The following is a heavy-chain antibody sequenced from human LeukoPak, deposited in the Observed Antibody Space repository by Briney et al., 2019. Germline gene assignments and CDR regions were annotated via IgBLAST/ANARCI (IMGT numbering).Heavy chain of an antibody. CDR3: ITMYYDFWSGYYVFDY. Sequence: GGSLRLSCAASGFTFSNAWMSWVRQAPGKGLEWVGRIKSKTDGGTTDYAAPVKGRFTISRDDSKDTLYLQMNSLKSEDTAVYYCITMYYDFWSGYYVFDYWGQGTLVSVSS. CDR1: GFTFSNAW. CDR2: IKSKTDGGTT. D-gene: IGHD3-3*01. J-gene: IGHJ4*02. V-gene: IGHV3-15*01.